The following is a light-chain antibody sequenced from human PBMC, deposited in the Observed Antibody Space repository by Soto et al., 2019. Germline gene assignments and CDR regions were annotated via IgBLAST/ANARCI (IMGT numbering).Light chain of an antibody. Sequence: EIVLTQSPGTLSLSPGERATLSCRASQSVSSSYLDWYQQKPGQAPRLLIYGASSRATGIPDRFSGSGSGTYFTLTISRLQPEDFAVYYCQQYGSSHAFGQGTKVEIK. CDR1: QSVSSSY. J-gene: IGKJ1*01. CDR3: QQYGSSHA. V-gene: IGKV3-20*01. CDR2: GAS.